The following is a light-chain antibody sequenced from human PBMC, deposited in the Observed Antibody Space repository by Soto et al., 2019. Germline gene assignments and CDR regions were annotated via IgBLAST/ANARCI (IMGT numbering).Light chain of an antibody. CDR3: SSYVGSNNLYV. CDR1: SSDVGGYNY. V-gene: IGLV2-8*01. Sequence: QSALTQPPSASGSPGQSVTISCTGTSSDVGGYNYVSWYQQHPGKAPKLIIYEVSKRPSWVPDRFSGSKSGNTASLTVSGLQAEDEADYYCSSYVGSNNLYVFGTGTKVTVL. J-gene: IGLJ1*01. CDR2: EVS.